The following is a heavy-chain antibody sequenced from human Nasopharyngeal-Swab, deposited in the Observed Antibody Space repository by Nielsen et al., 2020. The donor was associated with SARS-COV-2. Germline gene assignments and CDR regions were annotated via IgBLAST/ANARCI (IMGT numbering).Heavy chain of an antibody. Sequence: SVKVSCKASGGTFSSYAISWVRQAPGQGLEWMGGIIPILGIANYAQKFQGRVTITADKSTSTAYMELSSLRSEDTAVYYCAKDASRITIFGVVSHFDYWGQGTLVTVSS. CDR2: IIPILGIA. CDR1: GGTFSSYA. CDR3: AKDASRITIFGVVSHFDY. D-gene: IGHD3-3*01. V-gene: IGHV1-69*10. J-gene: IGHJ4*02.